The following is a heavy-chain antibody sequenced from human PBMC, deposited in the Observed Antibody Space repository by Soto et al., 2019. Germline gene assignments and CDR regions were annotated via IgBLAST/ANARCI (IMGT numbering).Heavy chain of an antibody. Sequence: QVQLVESGGGVVQPGRSLRLSCAASGFTFSSNGMHWVRQAPGKGLEWVAIISYDGSDKDYGDSVKGRFTISRDNSKSTLYLQMDSLREADSAVYYCAKHNPTTAYWGQGTLVTVSS. CDR2: ISYDGSDK. D-gene: IGHD1-1*01. J-gene: IGHJ4*02. CDR1: GFTFSSNG. CDR3: AKHNPTTAY. V-gene: IGHV3-30*18.